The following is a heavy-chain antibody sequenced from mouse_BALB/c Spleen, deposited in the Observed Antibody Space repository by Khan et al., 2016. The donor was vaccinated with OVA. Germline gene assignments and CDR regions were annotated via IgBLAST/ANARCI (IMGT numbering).Heavy chain of an antibody. Sequence: EVKLLESGPGLVKPSQSLSLTCTVTGYSITSDYAWNWIRQFPGNKLEWMGYISYSGSTSYNPSLKSRISITRDTSKNQFFLQLNSVTSEDTATYYCAMVRTYWGQGTLVTVSA. CDR2: ISYSGST. V-gene: IGHV3-2*02. CDR1: GYSITSDYA. D-gene: IGHD2-1*01. CDR3: AMVRTY. J-gene: IGHJ3*01.